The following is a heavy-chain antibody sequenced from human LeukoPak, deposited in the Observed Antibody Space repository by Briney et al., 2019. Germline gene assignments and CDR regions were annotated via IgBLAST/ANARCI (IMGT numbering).Heavy chain of an antibody. V-gene: IGHV4-39*01. Sequence: SETLSLTCTVSGVSISSSSYFWGWIRQPPGKGLEWIGSIYYSGSTYYNPSLKSRVTISIDTSKNQFSLKLSSVTAADTAVYYCARGGSYYFWGQGTLVTVSS. J-gene: IGHJ4*02. CDR1: GVSISSSSYF. D-gene: IGHD3-10*01. CDR3: ARGGSYYF. CDR2: IYYSGST.